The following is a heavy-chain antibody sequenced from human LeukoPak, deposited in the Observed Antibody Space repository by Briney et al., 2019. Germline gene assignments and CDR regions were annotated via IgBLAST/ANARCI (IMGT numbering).Heavy chain of an antibody. Sequence: ASVNVSCQASRYTFTNYGISSVRQAPGQELEWMGWTNAYNGNTNYAQKLQGRVTMTTDTSTSTAYMELRSLRSDDTAVYYCARDVDCSSTSCSRPFGYWGQGTLVTVCS. CDR3: ARDVDCSSTSCSRPFGY. D-gene: IGHD2-2*01. CDR1: RYTFTNYG. V-gene: IGHV1-18*01. CDR2: TNAYNGNT. J-gene: IGHJ4*02.